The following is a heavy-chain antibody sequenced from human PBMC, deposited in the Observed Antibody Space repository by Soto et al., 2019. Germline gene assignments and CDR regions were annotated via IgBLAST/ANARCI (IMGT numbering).Heavy chain of an antibody. CDR3: ARHEAYYDFWSGLGWFDP. V-gene: IGHV4-39*01. CDR2: IYYSGST. D-gene: IGHD3-3*01. Sequence: SETLSLTCTVSGGSISSSSYYWGWIRQPPGKGLEWSGSIYYSGSTYYNPSLKSRVTISVDTSKNQFSLKLSSVTAADTAVYYCARHEAYYDFWSGLGWFDPWGQGTLVTVSS. CDR1: GGSISSSSYY. J-gene: IGHJ5*02.